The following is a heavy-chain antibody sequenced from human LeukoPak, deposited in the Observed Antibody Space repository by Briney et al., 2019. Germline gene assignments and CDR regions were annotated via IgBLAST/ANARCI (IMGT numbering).Heavy chain of an antibody. J-gene: IGHJ4*02. CDR2: ISSSGGTT. CDR3: AKRGTTSPHFEY. Sequence: PGGSLRLSCAASGFTFSSYAMSWVRQAPGKGLEWVPAISSSGGTTNYADSVKGRFTISRDNSKNTLHLQMDSLRAEDTAVYYCAKRGTTSPHFEYWGQGTLVTVSS. CDR1: GFTFSSYA. D-gene: IGHD2-2*01. V-gene: IGHV3-23*01.